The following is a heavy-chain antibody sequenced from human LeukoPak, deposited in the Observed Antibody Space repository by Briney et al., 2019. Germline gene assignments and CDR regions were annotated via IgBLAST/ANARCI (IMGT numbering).Heavy chain of an antibody. D-gene: IGHD6-13*01. J-gene: IGHJ4*02. Sequence: PSETLSLTCTVSGGSITSYDWSWIRQPAGKGLEWIGRIYTSGSTKYNPSLKSRVSMSLDTPKNRFSLNVSSVTAADTAVYYCAREGHNSSWYVFDYWGQGTLVTVSS. CDR1: GGSITSYD. V-gene: IGHV4-4*07. CDR3: AREGHNSSWYVFDY. CDR2: IYTSGST.